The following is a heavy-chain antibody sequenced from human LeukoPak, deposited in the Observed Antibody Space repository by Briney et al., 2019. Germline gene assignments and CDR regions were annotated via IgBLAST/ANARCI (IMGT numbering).Heavy chain of an antibody. CDR2: INPNSGGT. CDR3: ARGYGGRVRGGGVNEYFQH. CDR1: GYTLTNYY. J-gene: IGHJ1*01. V-gene: IGHV1-2*02. D-gene: IGHD4-17*01. Sequence: GASVKVSCKASGYTLTNYYIHWVRQAPGQGLEWMGWINPNSGGTNYAQKFQGRVTMTRDTSISTAYMELSRLRSDDTAVYYCARGYGGRVRGGGVNEYFQHWGQGTLVTVSS.